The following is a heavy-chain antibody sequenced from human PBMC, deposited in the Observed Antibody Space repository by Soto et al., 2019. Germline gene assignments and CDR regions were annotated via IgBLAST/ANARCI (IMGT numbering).Heavy chain of an antibody. CDR3: ARVRLHFIRGMDV. D-gene: IGHD6-25*01. Sequence: PSETLSLTCTVSGGSISSGGYYWSWIRQHPGKGLEWIGYIYYSGSTYYNPSLKSRVTISVDASKNQFSLKLSSVTAADTAVYYCARVRLHFIRGMDVWGQGTTVTVSS. CDR1: GGSISSGGYY. V-gene: IGHV4-31*03. J-gene: IGHJ6*02. CDR2: IYYSGST.